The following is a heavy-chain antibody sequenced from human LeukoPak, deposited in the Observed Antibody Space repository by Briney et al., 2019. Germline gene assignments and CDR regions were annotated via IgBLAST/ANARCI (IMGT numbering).Heavy chain of an antibody. CDR3: ARGTVTHYFDY. J-gene: IGHJ4*02. D-gene: IGHD4-11*01. Sequence: GGSLRLSCAASGFTFSMYWMSWVRQAPGKGLEWVANIKRDGSEKYYVDSVKGRFTISRDNAKNTLYLQMNSLRAEDMAVYYCARGTVTHYFDYWGQGALVTVSS. V-gene: IGHV3-7*02. CDR1: GFTFSMYW. CDR2: IKRDGSEK.